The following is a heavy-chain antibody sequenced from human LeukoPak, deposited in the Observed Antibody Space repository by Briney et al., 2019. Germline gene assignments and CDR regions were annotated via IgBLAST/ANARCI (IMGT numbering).Heavy chain of an antibody. CDR1: GFTFSNAW. V-gene: IGHV4-59*05. D-gene: IGHD1-26*01. CDR3: AHFKGGSFDF. J-gene: IGHJ3*01. Sequence: PGGSLRLSCAASGFTFSNAWMSWVRQAPGKGLEWIGSIYYSGNTYYNPSLKSRVTISVDTSKNQFSLKLTSVTAADTAVYYCAHFKGGSFDFWGQGTMVTVSS. CDR2: IYYSGNT.